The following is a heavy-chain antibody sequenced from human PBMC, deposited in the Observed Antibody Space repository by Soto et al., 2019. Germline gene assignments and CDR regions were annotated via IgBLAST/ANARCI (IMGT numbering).Heavy chain of an antibody. D-gene: IGHD3-3*01. V-gene: IGHV1-18*01. CDR3: GRRISYDFWSGYSNFDY. CDR2: ISAYNGNT. J-gene: IGHJ4*02. Sequence: ASVKVSCKASGYTFTSYGISWVRQAPGQGLEWMGWISAYNGNTNYAQKLQGRVTMTTDTSTSTAYMELRSLRSDDTAVYYCGRRISYDFWSGYSNFDYWGQGTLVTVSS. CDR1: GYTFTSYG.